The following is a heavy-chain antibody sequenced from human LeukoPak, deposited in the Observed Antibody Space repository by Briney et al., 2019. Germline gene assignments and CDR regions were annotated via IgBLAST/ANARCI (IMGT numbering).Heavy chain of an antibody. D-gene: IGHD6-13*01. Sequence: ASVKVSCKASGYTFTTYYMHWVRQAPGQGLEWMGIINLSGGGTSFAQKFQGRVTMTRDTSTSTVYMEVSSLRSEDTALYYCARRYEAAAGTDYWGQGTLVTVSS. CDR3: ARRYEAAAGTDY. CDR2: INLSGGGT. V-gene: IGHV1-46*01. J-gene: IGHJ4*02. CDR1: GYTFTTYY.